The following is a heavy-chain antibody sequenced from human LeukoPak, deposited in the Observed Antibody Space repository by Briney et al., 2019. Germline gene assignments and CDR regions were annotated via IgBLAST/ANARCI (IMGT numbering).Heavy chain of an antibody. Sequence: GESLKISCKGSGYSFTNYWIGWVRQMSGKGLEWMGVIYPDDSDTRYRPAFQGQVNISADKSISTTYLQWRSLKASDTAMYYCARRYSGSYLVDYWGQGTLVIVSS. D-gene: IGHD1-26*01. CDR1: GYSFTNYW. J-gene: IGHJ4*02. CDR3: ARRYSGSYLVDY. V-gene: IGHV5-51*01. CDR2: IYPDDSDT.